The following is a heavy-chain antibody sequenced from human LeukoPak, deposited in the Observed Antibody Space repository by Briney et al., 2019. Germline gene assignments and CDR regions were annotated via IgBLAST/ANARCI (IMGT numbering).Heavy chain of an antibody. V-gene: IGHV3-23*05. CDR3: AKAWDSSSAVDY. J-gene: IGHJ4*02. D-gene: IGHD6-6*01. CDR1: GFTFSNYV. CDR2: INGSGSFT. Sequence: GGSLRLSCAASGFTFSNYVMGWVRQDPGKGLQWVSIINGSGSFTSYADSVKGRFTISRDNSKNTLYLQMNSLRAEDTAVYYCAKAWDSSSAVDYWGQGTLVTVSS.